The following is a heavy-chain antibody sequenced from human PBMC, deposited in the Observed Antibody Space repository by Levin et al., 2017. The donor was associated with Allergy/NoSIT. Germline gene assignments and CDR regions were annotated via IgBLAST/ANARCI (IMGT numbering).Heavy chain of an antibody. CDR2: IYSGGNT. CDR1: GFTVSNHY. V-gene: IGHV3-53*01. CDR3: ATSPTSGY. Sequence: GESLKISCAASGFTVSNHYMSWVRQAPGKGLEGVSIIYSGGNTYYTDSVKGRFTISRDSSKNTLYLQMNSLRAEDTAVYYCATSPTSGYWGQGTLVTVSS. J-gene: IGHJ4*02.